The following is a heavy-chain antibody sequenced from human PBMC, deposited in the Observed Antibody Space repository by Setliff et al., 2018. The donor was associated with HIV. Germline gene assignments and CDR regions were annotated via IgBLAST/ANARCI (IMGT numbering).Heavy chain of an antibody. J-gene: IGHJ4*02. Sequence: SETLSLTCTVSGGSISRGAYYWSWIRQHPGKGLEWIGYTYYSGSTYYSPSLKSRVTISEDTSKNQSSLKMRSVTAADTAVYYCATSPAGEILGSRPFYFDYWGQGTLVTVSS. CDR2: TYYSGST. CDR3: ATSPAGEILGSRPFYFDY. D-gene: IGHD3-10*01. V-gene: IGHV4-31*03. CDR1: GGSISRGAYY.